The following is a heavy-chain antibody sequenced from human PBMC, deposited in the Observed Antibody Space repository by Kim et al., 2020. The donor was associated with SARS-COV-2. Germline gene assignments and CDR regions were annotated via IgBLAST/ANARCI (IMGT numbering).Heavy chain of an antibody. J-gene: IGHJ4*02. CDR2: IKNKSGGGTT. CDR3: TTELFVVY. D-gene: IGHD3-16*01. Sequence: GGSLRLSCAASGFTFSNAWMSWVRQAPGKGLEWVGRIKNKSGGGTTDYAAPVKGRFTISRDESKNTLYLQMNSLKTEDTAVYYCTTELFVVYWGQGTLVTVSS. CDR1: GFTFSNAW. V-gene: IGHV3-15*01.